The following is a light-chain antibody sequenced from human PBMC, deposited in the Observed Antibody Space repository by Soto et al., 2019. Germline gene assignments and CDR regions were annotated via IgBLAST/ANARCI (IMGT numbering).Light chain of an antibody. V-gene: IGKV1-5*03. Sequence: DIQMTQSPSTLSASVGDRVTITCRASQSISVWLAWYQQKAGKAPNLLIYKASRLESGVPSRFSGSGSETEFTLTISGLQPGDSATYYCQQYYTYPWTFGQGTKVDIK. CDR2: KAS. CDR3: QQYYTYPWT. CDR1: QSISVW. J-gene: IGKJ1*01.